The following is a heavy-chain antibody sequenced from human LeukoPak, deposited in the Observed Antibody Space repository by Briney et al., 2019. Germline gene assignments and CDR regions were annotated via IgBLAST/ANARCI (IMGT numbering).Heavy chain of an antibody. CDR1: GFTFDDYA. Sequence: PGGSLRFSCAAAGFTFDDYAMHWVRQAPGEGLEGVLGISWNSGSIGYADSVKGRFTISRDNAKNSLYLQMNSLRAEDTAVYYCGRGGVTGSFDYWGQGTLVTVSS. V-gene: IGHV3-9*01. CDR2: ISWNSGSI. CDR3: GRGGVTGSFDY. J-gene: IGHJ4*02. D-gene: IGHD3-16*01.